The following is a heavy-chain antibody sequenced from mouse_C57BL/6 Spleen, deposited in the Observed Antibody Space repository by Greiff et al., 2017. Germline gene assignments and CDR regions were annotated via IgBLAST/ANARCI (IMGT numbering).Heavy chain of an antibody. D-gene: IGHD2-4*01. CDR1: GYTFTSYW. Sequence: QVQLQQPGTELVKPGASVKLSCKASGYTFTSYWMNWVKQRPGQGLEWIGNINPSNGGTNYNEKFKSKATLTVDTSSSTAYMQLSSLTSEDSAVSYCASRRLRLYVDVWGTGTTVTVSS. V-gene: IGHV1-53*01. CDR3: ASRRLRLYVDV. J-gene: IGHJ1*03. CDR2: INPSNGGT.